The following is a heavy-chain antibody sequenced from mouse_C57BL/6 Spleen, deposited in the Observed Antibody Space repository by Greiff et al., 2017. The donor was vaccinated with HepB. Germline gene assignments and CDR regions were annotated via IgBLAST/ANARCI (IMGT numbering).Heavy chain of an antibody. Sequence: VQLQQPGAELVKPGASVKLSCKASGYTFTSYWMQWVKQRPGQGLEWIGEIDPSDSYTNYNQKFKGKATLTVDTSSSTAYMQLSSLTSEDSAVYYCARRGQLLDYWGQGTTLTVSS. CDR3: ARRGQLLDY. J-gene: IGHJ2*01. D-gene: IGHD3-3*01. CDR2: IDPSDSYT. CDR1: GYTFTSYW. V-gene: IGHV1-50*01.